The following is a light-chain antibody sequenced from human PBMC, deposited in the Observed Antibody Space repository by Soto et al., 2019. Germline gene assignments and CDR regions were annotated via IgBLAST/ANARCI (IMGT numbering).Light chain of an antibody. CDR3: QQRSYWPWT. CDR2: GAS. J-gene: IGKJ1*01. Sequence: EIALTQSPDTLSLSPGERATLSCRASQSVSSIYLAWYQQKPGQAPRLLIYGASTRATGIPDRFSGSGSGTDFTLSISRLEPEDSAVYYCQQRSYWPWTFGQGTKVEIK. V-gene: IGKV3D-20*02. CDR1: QSVSSIY.